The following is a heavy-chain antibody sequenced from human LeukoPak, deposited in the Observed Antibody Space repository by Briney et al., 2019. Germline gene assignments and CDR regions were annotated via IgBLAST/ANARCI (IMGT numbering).Heavy chain of an antibody. CDR2: INPNSGGT. CDR1: GYTFTGYY. Sequence: ASVKVSCKASGYTFTGYYMHWVRQAPGQGLEWMGWINPNSGGTNYAQKFQGRVTMTRDTSIGTAYMELSRLRSDDTAVYYCARGRRIAAAGGSWFDPWGQGTLVTVSS. V-gene: IGHV1-2*02. CDR3: ARGRRIAAAGGSWFDP. D-gene: IGHD6-13*01. J-gene: IGHJ5*02.